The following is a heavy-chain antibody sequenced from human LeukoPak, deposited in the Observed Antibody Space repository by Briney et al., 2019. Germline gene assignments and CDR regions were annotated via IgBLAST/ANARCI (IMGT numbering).Heavy chain of an antibody. D-gene: IGHD3-10*01. CDR2: IYGGGDT. CDR3: ARDYYVSGTHHRYFDR. V-gene: IGHV3-53*01. J-gene: IGHJ2*01. CDR1: GFSVSANY. Sequence: GGSLRLSCAASGFSVSANYMSWVRQAPGKGLEWVSVIYGGGDTYYADSVKGRFTISRDNSKNTLFLQMNSLRAEDTAVYYCARDYYVSGTHHRYFDRWGRGTLVTVSS.